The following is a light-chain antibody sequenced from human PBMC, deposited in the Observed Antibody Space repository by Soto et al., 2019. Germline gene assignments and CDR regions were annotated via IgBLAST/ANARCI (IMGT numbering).Light chain of an antibody. V-gene: IGKV1-5*03. J-gene: IGKJ1*01. CDR2: KAS. Sequence: DIQMTQSPSTLSASVGDRVTITCRASQSISVWLAWYQQKAGKAPNLLIYKASRLESGVPSRFSGSGSETEFTLTISGLQPGDSATYYCQQSYSTPWTFGQGTKVDIK. CDR3: QQSYSTPWT. CDR1: QSISVW.